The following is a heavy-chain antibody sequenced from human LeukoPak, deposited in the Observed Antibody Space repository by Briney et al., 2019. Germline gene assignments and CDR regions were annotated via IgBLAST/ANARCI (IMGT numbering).Heavy chain of an antibody. CDR2: IKQDGSEK. D-gene: IGHD3-10*01. V-gene: IGHV3-7*01. Sequence: PGGSLRLSCVASGFTFSSYWMSWVRQAPGKGLEWVANIKQDGSEKYYVDSVKGRFTISRDNAKNSLYLQMNSLRAEDTAVYYCARIRSGSTNKRIPLYYYYMDVWGKGTTVTISS. J-gene: IGHJ6*03. CDR1: GFTFSSYW. CDR3: ARIRSGSTNKRIPLYYYYMDV.